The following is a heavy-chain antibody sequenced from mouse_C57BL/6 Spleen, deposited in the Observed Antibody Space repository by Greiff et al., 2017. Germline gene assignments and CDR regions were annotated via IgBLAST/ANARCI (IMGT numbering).Heavy chain of an antibody. Sequence: EVKLVESGGGLVQPGGSLSLSCAASGFTFTDYYMSWVRQPPGKALEWLGFIRNKANGYTTEYSASVKGRFTISRDNSQSILYLQMNALRAEDSATYYCASPYDYDGDYYAMDYWGQGNSVTVSS. D-gene: IGHD2-4*01. J-gene: IGHJ4*01. CDR3: ASPYDYDGDYYAMDY. V-gene: IGHV7-3*01. CDR2: IRNKANGYTT. CDR1: GFTFTDYY.